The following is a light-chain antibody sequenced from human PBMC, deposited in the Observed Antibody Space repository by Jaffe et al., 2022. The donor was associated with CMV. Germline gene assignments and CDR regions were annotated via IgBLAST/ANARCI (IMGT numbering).Light chain of an antibody. CDR3: QVWDSGTDHFI. J-gene: IGLJ2*01. CDR2: INN. CDR1: NIGSKS. V-gene: IGLV3-21*04. Sequence: SYMLTQPPSVSVAPGETATITCGGKNIGSKSVNWYQQRPGQAPVVVIYINNDRPSGIPERFSGSNSGSTATLTISRVEAGDEADYYCQVWDSGTDHFIFGGGTKLTVL.